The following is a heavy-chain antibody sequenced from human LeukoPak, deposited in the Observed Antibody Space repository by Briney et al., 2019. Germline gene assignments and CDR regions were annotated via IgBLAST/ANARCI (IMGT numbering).Heavy chain of an antibody. V-gene: IGHV4-34*01. CDR1: GGSFSGYY. Sequence: SETLSLTCAVYGGSFSGYYWSWTRQPPGKGLEWIGEINHSGSTNYNPSLKSRVTISVDTSKNQFSLKLSSVTAADTAVYYCASNYYDSSGYTHYYYYGMDVWGQGTTVTVSS. D-gene: IGHD3-22*01. CDR2: INHSGST. J-gene: IGHJ6*02. CDR3: ASNYYDSSGYTHYYYYGMDV.